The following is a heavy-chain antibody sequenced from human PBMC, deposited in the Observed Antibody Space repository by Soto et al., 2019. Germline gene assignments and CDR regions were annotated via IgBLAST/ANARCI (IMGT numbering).Heavy chain of an antibody. J-gene: IGHJ4*02. D-gene: IGHD6-19*01. CDR1: GDSISTSSW. CDR2: IYYGGST. Sequence: QVQLQESGPGLVKPSGTLSLTCAVSGDSISTSSWWSWVRRPPGKGLEWMGEIYYGGSTNYNPSLKSRVTISVDKSKNQFSLRLTSVTAADTAVYYCARSVAGSLDYWGQGTLVTVSS. V-gene: IGHV4-4*02. CDR3: ARSVAGSLDY.